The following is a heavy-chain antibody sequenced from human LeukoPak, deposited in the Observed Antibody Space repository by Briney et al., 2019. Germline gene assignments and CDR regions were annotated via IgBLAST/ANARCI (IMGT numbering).Heavy chain of an antibody. Sequence: SETLSLTCTVSGGSINSYYWSWIRQSPGKGLEWIGYIYTSGSTKYNPSLKSRVTISIDTSKNQFSLKLSSVTAADTAVYYCTRHRDTIFPFDPWGQGTLVTVSS. V-gene: IGHV4-4*09. CDR2: IYTSGST. D-gene: IGHD3-3*01. J-gene: IGHJ5*02. CDR1: GGSINSYY. CDR3: TRHRDTIFPFDP.